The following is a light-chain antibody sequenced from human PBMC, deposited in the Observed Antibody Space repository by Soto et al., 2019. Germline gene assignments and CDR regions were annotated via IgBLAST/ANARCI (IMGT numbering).Light chain of an antibody. Sequence: QSVLTQPPSVSAAPGQRVSISCSGNSSNIGDNDVARFRHPPGTAPELLIYDNTKRPSGIPDRFSGSKSGTSVTLGISGLQTGDEADYYCGTWDSSLSAVVFGGGTKVTVL. CDR2: DNT. V-gene: IGLV1-51*01. J-gene: IGLJ3*02. CDR3: GTWDSSLSAVV. CDR1: SSNIGDND.